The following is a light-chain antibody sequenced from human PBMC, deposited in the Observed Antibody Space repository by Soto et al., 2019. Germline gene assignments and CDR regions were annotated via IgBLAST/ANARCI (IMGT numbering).Light chain of an antibody. Sequence: DIQMTQSPSTLSASVGDRVTITCRASQSISSWLAWYQQQPGKAPKVLIHKASDLENGVPSRFSGSGSGTEFTLTISSLQPDDLGTYYCQQYKHYSEATFGQGTKLEIK. V-gene: IGKV1-5*03. CDR2: KAS. J-gene: IGKJ2*01. CDR3: QQYKHYSEAT. CDR1: QSISSW.